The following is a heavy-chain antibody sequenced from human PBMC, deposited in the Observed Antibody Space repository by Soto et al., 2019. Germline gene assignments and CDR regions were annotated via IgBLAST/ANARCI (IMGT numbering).Heavy chain of an antibody. CDR3: AMVDVYVTPSPQDV. J-gene: IGHJ6*02. D-gene: IGHD3-16*01. V-gene: IGHV1-18*01. Sequence: QVQLVQSGAEVKNPGASVKVSCKASGYTFTRYGIAGARQAPGQGLEWMGWINTYNGNTNYAQNVQGRVTLTTDTSTSTVDMELRSLRSNDTAIYYCAMVDVYVTPSPQDVWGQGTTVSVSS. CDR1: GYTFTRYG. CDR2: INTYNGNT.